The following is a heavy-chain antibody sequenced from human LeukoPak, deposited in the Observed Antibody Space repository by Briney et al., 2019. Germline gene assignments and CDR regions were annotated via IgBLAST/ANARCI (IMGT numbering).Heavy chain of an antibody. J-gene: IGHJ3*02. CDR2: IYYSGST. D-gene: IGHD3-22*01. CDR3: ARVGYYDSSGYYGAFDI. V-gene: IGHV4-59*01. CDR1: GGSISSYY. Sequence: SETLSLTCTVSGGSISSYYWSWIRQPPGKGLEWIGYIYYSGSTNYNPSLKSRVTISVDTSKNQFSLKLSSVTAADTAVYYCARVGYYDSSGYYGAFDIWGQGTMVTVPS.